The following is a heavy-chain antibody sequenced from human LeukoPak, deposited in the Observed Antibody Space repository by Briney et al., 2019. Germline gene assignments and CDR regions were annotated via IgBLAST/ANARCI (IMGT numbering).Heavy chain of an antibody. D-gene: IGHD2-2*01. V-gene: IGHV3-9*01. J-gene: IGHJ5*02. CDR3: AKDIHQLPLGPNWFDT. CDR2: ISWNSGSI. Sequence: PGGSLRLSCAASGFTFDDYAMHWVRQAPGKGLEWVSGISWNSGSIGYADSVKGRFTISRDNAKNSLYLQMNSLRAEDTALYYCAKDIHQLPLGPNWFDTWGQGTLVTVSS. CDR1: GFTFDDYA.